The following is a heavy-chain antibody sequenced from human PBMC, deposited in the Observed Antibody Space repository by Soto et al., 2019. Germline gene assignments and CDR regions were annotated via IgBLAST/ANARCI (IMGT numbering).Heavy chain of an antibody. Sequence: SETLSLTCTVSGGSISSYYWSWIRQPPGKGLEWIGYIYYSGGTNYNPSLKSRVTISVDTSKNQFSLKLSSVTAADTAVYYCARDGGDIVVVPAAEPYYYYYGMDVWGQGTTVTVSS. CDR3: ARDGGDIVVVPAAEPYYYYYGMDV. J-gene: IGHJ6*02. CDR1: GGSISSYY. CDR2: IYYSGGT. D-gene: IGHD2-2*01. V-gene: IGHV4-59*01.